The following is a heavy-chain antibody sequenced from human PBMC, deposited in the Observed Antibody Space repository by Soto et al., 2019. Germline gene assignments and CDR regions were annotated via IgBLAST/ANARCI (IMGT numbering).Heavy chain of an antibody. Sequence: ASVKVSCKASGGTFSSYAISWVRQAPGQGLEWMGGIIPILGIANYAQKFQGRVTITADKSTSTAYMELSSLRSEDTAVYYCARGSITGTTGTYYYYGMDVWGQGTTVTVSS. D-gene: IGHD1-7*01. J-gene: IGHJ6*02. CDR3: ARGSITGTTGTYYYYGMDV. CDR2: IIPILGIA. V-gene: IGHV1-69*10. CDR1: GGTFSSYA.